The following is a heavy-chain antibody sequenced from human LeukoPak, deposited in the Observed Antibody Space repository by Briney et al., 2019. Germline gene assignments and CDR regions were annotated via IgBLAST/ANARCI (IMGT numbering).Heavy chain of an antibody. CDR1: GFTFGDYA. D-gene: IGHD5-18*01. J-gene: IGHJ4*02. Sequence: PGGSLRLSCTGSGFTFGDYAMNWFRQAPEKWLEWVGFIRAKPYGGTSKYAASVKGRFTISRDDSESVAYLEMNSLKSEDTAVYYCARDFESPLDTEMLSFDYWGQGILVTASS. CDR3: ARDFESPLDTEMLSFDY. CDR2: IRAKPYGGTS. V-gene: IGHV3-49*03.